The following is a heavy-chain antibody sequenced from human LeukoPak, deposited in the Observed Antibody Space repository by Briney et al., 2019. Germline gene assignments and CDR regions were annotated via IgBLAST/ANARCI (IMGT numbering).Heavy chain of an antibody. J-gene: IGHJ6*03. CDR3: ARGRYDFWSGYSGYMDV. CDR2: MNPNSGNT. CDR1: GYTLTSYD. D-gene: IGHD3-3*01. Sequence: ASVKVSCKASGYTLTSYDINWVRQATGQGLEWMGWMNPNSGNTGYAQKFQGRVTITRNTSISTAYMELSSLRSEDTAVYYCARGRYDFWSGYSGYMDVWGKGTTVTVSS. V-gene: IGHV1-8*03.